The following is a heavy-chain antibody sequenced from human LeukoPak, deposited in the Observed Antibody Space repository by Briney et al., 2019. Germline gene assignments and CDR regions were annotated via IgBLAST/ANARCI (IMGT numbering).Heavy chain of an antibody. CDR2: INPDGSNM. V-gene: IGHV3-7*01. Sequence: GGSLRLSCAASGFSFSSYWMSWVRQAPGKGLEWVANINPDGSNMLYVDSVKGRFTISRDNAKNSLYLQMNNLRAEDTAVYHCARDLLAVAGYFDYWGQGTLVTVSS. CDR1: GFSFSSYW. J-gene: IGHJ4*02. D-gene: IGHD6-19*01. CDR3: ARDLLAVAGYFDY.